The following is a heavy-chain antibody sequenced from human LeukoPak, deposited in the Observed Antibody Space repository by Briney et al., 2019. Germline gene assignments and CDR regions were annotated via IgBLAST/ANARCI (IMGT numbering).Heavy chain of an antibody. V-gene: IGHV3-23*01. J-gene: IGHJ4*02. Sequence: GGSLRLSCVVSEFTFSNYWMGWVRQAPGKGLEWVSGISGSGSGSRGSTYYADSVKGRFTISRDNSKNTLYLQMNSLRAEDSAVYYCAKSGLNRFDYWGQGTLVTVSS. D-gene: IGHD2-15*01. CDR1: EFTFSNYW. CDR3: AKSGLNRFDY. CDR2: ISGSGSGSRGST.